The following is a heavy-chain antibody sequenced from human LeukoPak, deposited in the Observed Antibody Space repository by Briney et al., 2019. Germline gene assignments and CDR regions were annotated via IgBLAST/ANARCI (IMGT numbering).Heavy chain of an antibody. D-gene: IGHD3-10*01. CDR2: MNPNSGNT. J-gene: IGHJ5*02. CDR1: GYTFTSYD. CDR3: ARPPVLVWFGESNNWFDP. Sequence: ASVKVSCKASGYTFTSYDINWVRQATGQGLEWMGWMNPNSGNTGYAQKFQGRVTITRNTSISTAYMELSSLRSEDTAVYYCARPPVLVWFGESNNWFDPWGQGTLVTVSS. V-gene: IGHV1-8*03.